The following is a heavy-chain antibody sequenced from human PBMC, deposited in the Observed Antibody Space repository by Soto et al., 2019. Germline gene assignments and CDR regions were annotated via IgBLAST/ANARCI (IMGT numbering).Heavy chain of an antibody. CDR3: ARQRGYCSGGSCPTSFDP. CDR2: IYYSGST. Sequence: SETLSLTCTVSGGSISSGDYYWSWIRQPPGKGLEWIGYIYYSGSTYYNPSLKSRVTISVDTSKNQFSLKLSSVTAADTAVYYCARQRGYCSGGSCPTSFDPWGQETLVTVPS. V-gene: IGHV4-30-4*01. CDR1: GGSISSGDYY. D-gene: IGHD2-15*01. J-gene: IGHJ5*02.